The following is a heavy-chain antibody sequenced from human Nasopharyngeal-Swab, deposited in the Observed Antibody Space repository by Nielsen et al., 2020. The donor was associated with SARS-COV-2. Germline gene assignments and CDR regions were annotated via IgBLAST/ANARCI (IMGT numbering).Heavy chain of an antibody. CDR3: ARGGPTGYCTNGVCYMDY. CDR2: IGTSSDT. D-gene: IGHD2-8*01. Sequence: GESLKISCAASGFTFSTYDMHWVRQATGKGLEWVSSIGTSSDTYSPGSVKGRFTISRENAKNSLYLQMDRLRAGDTAVYYCARGGPTGYCTNGVCYMDYWGQGTRVTVSS. CDR1: GFTFSTYD. V-gene: IGHV3-13*01. J-gene: IGHJ4*02.